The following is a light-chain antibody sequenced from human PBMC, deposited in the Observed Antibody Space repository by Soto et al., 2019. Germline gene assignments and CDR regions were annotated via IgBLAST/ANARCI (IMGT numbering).Light chain of an antibody. CDR1: QSVGSY. CDR3: QQYNDWPLT. J-gene: IGKJ1*01. CDR2: DAS. V-gene: IGKV3D-15*01. Sequence: EIVLTQSPATLSLSPGERATLSCRASQSVGSYLGWYQQKPGQAPRLLIYDASNRATGIPARFSGSGSGAEFTLTISSLQSEDFALYYCQQYNDWPLTFGQGTKVDIK.